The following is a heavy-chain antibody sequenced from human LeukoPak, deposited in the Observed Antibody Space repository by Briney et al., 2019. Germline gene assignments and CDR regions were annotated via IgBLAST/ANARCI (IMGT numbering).Heavy chain of an antibody. V-gene: IGHV4-59*08. D-gene: IGHD1-14*01. CDR1: GDSISNYY. CDR2: IYYSGST. CDR3: ARHWGDSPNHSDDLYAFDI. Sequence: SETLSLTCTVSGDSISNYYWSWIRQPPGKGLEWIGFIYYSGSTNYNPSLRRRVTISVDTSKNQLSLKLSSVNAADTAVYYCARHWGDSPNHSDDLYAFDIWGQGTMVTVSS. J-gene: IGHJ3*02.